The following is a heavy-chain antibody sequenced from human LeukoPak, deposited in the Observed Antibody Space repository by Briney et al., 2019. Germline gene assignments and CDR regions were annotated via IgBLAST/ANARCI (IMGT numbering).Heavy chain of an antibody. V-gene: IGHV1-8*01. Sequence: ASVKVSCKAPGYTFTSYDINWVRQATGQGLEWMGWVNPNSGNTVYAQKFQGRVTMTRNTSISTAYMELSSLRSEDTAAYYCARGGRGYCSSTSCYTRLGGFDPWGQGTLVTVSS. CDR2: VNPNSGNT. CDR3: ARGGRGYCSSTSCYTRLGGFDP. D-gene: IGHD2-2*02. J-gene: IGHJ5*02. CDR1: GYTFTSYD.